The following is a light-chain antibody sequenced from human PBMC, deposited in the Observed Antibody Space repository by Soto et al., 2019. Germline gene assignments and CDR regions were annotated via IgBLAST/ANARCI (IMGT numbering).Light chain of an antibody. Sequence: EIVMTQSPATLSVSPGERATLSCRASQSVGAHLAWYQQKPGQTPRLLIYGASSRATGIPDRFSGSGSGTDFTLTISRLEPEDFAVYYCQQYGSSRTFGQGTKVDVK. J-gene: IGKJ1*01. CDR2: GAS. V-gene: IGKV3-20*01. CDR3: QQYGSSRT. CDR1: QSVGAH.